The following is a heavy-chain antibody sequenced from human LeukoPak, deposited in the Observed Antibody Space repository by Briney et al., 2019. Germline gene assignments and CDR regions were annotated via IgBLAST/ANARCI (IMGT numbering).Heavy chain of an antibody. Sequence: SETLSLTCTVSGGSISSYYWSWIRQPPGKGLEWIGYIYVSGTTNYNPSLKSRVTISVDMSKKQFSLRLSSATAADTAVYYCASVDIVATRVALWGQGTPVTVSS. D-gene: IGHD5-12*01. CDR1: GGSISSYY. V-gene: IGHV4-59*08. CDR3: ASVDIVATRVAL. CDR2: IYVSGTT. J-gene: IGHJ4*02.